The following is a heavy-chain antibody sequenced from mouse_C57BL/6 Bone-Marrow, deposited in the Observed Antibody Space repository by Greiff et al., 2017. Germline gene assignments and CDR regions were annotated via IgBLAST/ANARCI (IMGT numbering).Heavy chain of an antibody. J-gene: IGHJ2*01. CDR2: ISDGGSYT. Sequence: EVKVVESGGGLVKPGGSLKLSCAASGFTFSSYAMSWVRQTPEKRLEWVATISDGGSYTYYPDNVKGRFTISRDNAKNNLYLQMSHLKSEDTAMYYCARGYYDDYWGQGTTLTVSS. V-gene: IGHV5-4*03. CDR3: ARGYYDDY. D-gene: IGHD2-4*01. CDR1: GFTFSSYA.